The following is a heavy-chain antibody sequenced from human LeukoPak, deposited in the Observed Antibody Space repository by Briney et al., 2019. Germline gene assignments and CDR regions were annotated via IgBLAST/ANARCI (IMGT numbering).Heavy chain of an antibody. CDR1: GGSITSSDW. J-gene: IGHJ4*02. Sequence: SETLSLTCAVSGGSITSSDWWSWVRQPPGKGLEWIGEIYHTGSTDYNPSLRSRVTISVDKSENQFSLKLTSVTAADTAVYYCARDSGGARGDYFDYWGQGTLVTVSS. CDR3: ARDSGGARGDYFDY. D-gene: IGHD3-10*01. V-gene: IGHV4-4*02. CDR2: IYHTGST.